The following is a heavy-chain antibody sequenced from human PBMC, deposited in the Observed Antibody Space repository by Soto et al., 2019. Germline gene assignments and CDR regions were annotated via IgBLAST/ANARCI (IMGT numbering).Heavy chain of an antibody. CDR2: IDLSDSYT. V-gene: IGHV5-10-1*01. D-gene: IGHD3-22*01. Sequence: PGESLKISCKGSGYSFTSYCISWVRQMPGKRLEGMGRIDLSDSYTNYSLSFQGHVTISADKSISTAYLQWSSLKASDTAMYYCASVYYYDSSGYPAFDIWGQGTMVTVSS. CDR1: GYSFTSYC. J-gene: IGHJ3*02. CDR3: ASVYYYDSSGYPAFDI.